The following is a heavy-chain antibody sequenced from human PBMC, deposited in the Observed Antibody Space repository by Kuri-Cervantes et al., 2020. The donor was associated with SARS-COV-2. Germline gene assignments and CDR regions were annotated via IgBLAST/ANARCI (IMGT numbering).Heavy chain of an antibody. V-gene: IGHV4-38-2*02. D-gene: IGHD3-3*01. J-gene: IGHJ3*02. CDR2: IYHSGST. Sequence: SETLSLTCTVSGYSISSGCYWGWIRQPPGKGLEWIGSIYHSGSTYYNPSLKSRVTISVDTSKNQFSLKLSSVTAADTAVYYCASSYDFWSGSWAFDIWGQGTMVTVSS. CDR1: GYSISSGCY. CDR3: ASSYDFWSGSWAFDI.